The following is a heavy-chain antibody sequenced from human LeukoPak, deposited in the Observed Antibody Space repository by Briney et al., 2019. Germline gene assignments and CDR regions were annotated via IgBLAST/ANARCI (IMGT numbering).Heavy chain of an antibody. J-gene: IGHJ4*02. CDR3: TLIQGWGSGSYYLDY. D-gene: IGHD3-10*01. CDR2: VKSRGAGETT. Sequence: KTGGSLRLSCAASGFSISNDWMSWVRQAPGKGLEWAGRVKSRGAGETTDYAAPVKGRFTISRDDSKNTLYLQMNSLKTEDTAVYYCTLIQGWGSGSYYLDYWGQGTLVTVSS. CDR1: GFSISNDW. V-gene: IGHV3-15*01.